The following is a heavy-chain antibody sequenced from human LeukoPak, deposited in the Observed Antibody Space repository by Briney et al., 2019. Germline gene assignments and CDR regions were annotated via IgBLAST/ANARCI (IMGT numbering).Heavy chain of an antibody. V-gene: IGHV3-23*01. CDR3: ARGTAGGLVDLFDP. CDR1: GFTFSAYA. J-gene: IGHJ5*02. D-gene: IGHD6-13*01. Sequence: GGSLRLSCAASGFTFSAYAMMWVRQAPGKGLEWVSSIVATYEGTFYADSVQGRFIISRDNSESTVSLQMNSLRAEDTAVYYCARGTAGGLVDLFDPWGQGTLVTVSS. CDR2: IVATYEGT.